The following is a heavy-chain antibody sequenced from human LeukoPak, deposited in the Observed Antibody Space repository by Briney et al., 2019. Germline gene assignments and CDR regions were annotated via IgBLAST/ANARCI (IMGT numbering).Heavy chain of an antibody. V-gene: IGHV1-8*01. D-gene: IGHD2-15*01. CDR1: GYTFTSYD. CDR3: ARGGSRWNGFDP. J-gene: IGHJ5*02. Sequence: ASVKVSCKASGYTFTSYDINWVRQATGQGLEWMGWMNPNSGNTGYAQKFQGRVTMTRNTSISTAYMELSSLRSEDTAVYYCARGGSRWNGFDPWGQGTLVNVSS. CDR2: MNPNSGNT.